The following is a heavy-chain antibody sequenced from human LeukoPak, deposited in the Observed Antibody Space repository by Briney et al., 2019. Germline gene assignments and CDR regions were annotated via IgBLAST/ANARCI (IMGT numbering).Heavy chain of an antibody. Sequence: ASVKVSCKASGYTFTSYDINWVRQATGQGLEWMGWINPNSGGTNYAQKFQGRVTMTRDTSISTAYMELSRLRSDDTAVYYCARTTYGSGSYYPLSIFDYWGQGTLVTVSS. D-gene: IGHD3-10*01. CDR3: ARTTYGSGSYYPLSIFDY. J-gene: IGHJ4*02. CDR2: INPNSGGT. V-gene: IGHV1-2*02. CDR1: GYTFTSYD.